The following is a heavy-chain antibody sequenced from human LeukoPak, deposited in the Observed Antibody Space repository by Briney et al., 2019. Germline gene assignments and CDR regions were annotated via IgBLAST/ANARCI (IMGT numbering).Heavy chain of an antibody. CDR3: ARVDGSSSCPDY. D-gene: IGHD6-13*01. CDR1: GFTFSSYW. J-gene: IGHJ4*02. V-gene: IGHV3-7*01. CDR2: IKQDGSET. Sequence: HGESLKISCAASGFTFSSYWMSWVRQAPGKGLEWVANIKQDGSETYYVDSVKGRFTISRDNAKNLLYLEMNSLRAEDTALYYCARVDGSSSCPDYWGQGTLVTVSS.